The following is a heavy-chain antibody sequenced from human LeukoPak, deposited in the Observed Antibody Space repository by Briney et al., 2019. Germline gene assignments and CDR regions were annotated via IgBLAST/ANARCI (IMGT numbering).Heavy chain of an antibody. D-gene: IGHD2-2*01. V-gene: IGHV4-39*07. Sequence: PSETLSLTCTVSGGSISSSSYYWGWIRQPPGKGLEWIGSIYYSGSTYYNPSLKSRVTISVDTSKNQFSLKLSSVTAADTAVYYCARDPRDDIVVFSFDPWGQGTLVTVSS. CDR1: GGSISSSSYY. J-gene: IGHJ5*02. CDR2: IYYSGST. CDR3: ARDPRDDIVVFSFDP.